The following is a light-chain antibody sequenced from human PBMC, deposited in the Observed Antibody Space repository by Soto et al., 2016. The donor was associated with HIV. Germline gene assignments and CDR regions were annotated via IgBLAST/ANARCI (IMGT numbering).Light chain of an antibody. J-gene: IGLJ3*02. CDR3: YSAADNNPV. V-gene: IGLV3-27*01. Sequence: SYELTQPSSVSVSPGQTARITCSGNILAKKYARWFQQKPGQAPVMVIYRDNERPSGIPKRFSGSSSGTTVTLTISGAQVEDEADYYCYSAADNNPVFGGGTKLTVL. CDR1: ILAKKY. CDR2: RDN.